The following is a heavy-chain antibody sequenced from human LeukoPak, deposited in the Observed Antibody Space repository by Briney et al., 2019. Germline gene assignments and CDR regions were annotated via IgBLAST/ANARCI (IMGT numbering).Heavy chain of an antibody. CDR3: AKAPNYYDSSGYGDYFDY. CDR2: ISSSGNNI. V-gene: IGHV3-48*03. Sequence: PGGSLRLSCAASTFTFSSYAMNWVRQAPGKGLDWVSYISSSGNNIYYADSVKGRFTISRDNAKNSLFLQMNSLRAEDTAVYYCAKAPNYYDSSGYGDYFDYWGQGSLVTVSS. D-gene: IGHD3-22*01. CDR1: TFTFSSYA. J-gene: IGHJ4*02.